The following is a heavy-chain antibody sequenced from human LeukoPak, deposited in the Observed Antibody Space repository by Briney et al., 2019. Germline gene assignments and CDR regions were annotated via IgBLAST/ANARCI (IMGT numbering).Heavy chain of an antibody. V-gene: IGHV1-8*01. J-gene: IGHJ4*02. CDR3: ARGDNNAWGGVAVNYFDY. CDR2: MNPNSGNT. D-gene: IGHD1/OR15-1a*01. CDR1: GYTFTSYD. Sequence: ASVKVSCKASGYTFTSYDINWVRQATGQGLEWMGWMNPNSGNTGYAQKFQGRVTMTRNTSISTAYMELSSLRSEDTAVYYCARGDNNAWGGVAVNYFDYWGQGYLVTVSS.